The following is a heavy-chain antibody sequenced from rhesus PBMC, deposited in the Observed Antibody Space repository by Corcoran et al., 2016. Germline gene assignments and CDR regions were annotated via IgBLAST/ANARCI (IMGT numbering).Heavy chain of an antibody. CDR1: GYTFPDYY. V-gene: IGHV1-111*02. Sequence: EVQLVQSGAEMKKPGASVKISCKASGYTFPDYYLHWVRQAPGKGLEWMGRIDPEDGETIHAQKFQDRVTITADTSTDTAYMELSSLRSEDTAVYYCATRGGWTYFDYWGQGVLVTVSS. J-gene: IGHJ4*01. D-gene: IGHD6-37*01. CDR2: IDPEDGET. CDR3: ATRGGWTYFDY.